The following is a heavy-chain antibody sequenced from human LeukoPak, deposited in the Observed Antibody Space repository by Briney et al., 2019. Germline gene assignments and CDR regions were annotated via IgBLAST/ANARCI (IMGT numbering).Heavy chain of an antibody. CDR1: GYSISSGYY. CDR2: IYYSGST. J-gene: IGHJ4*02. V-gene: IGHV4-38-2*02. CDR3: ARAGSTWYRGYFDY. D-gene: IGHD6-13*01. Sequence: SETLSLTCTVSGYSISSGYYWGWIRQPPGKGLEWIGYIYYSGSTNYNPSLKSRVTISVDTSKNQFSLKLSSVTAADTAVYYCARAGSTWYRGYFDYWGQGTLVTVSS.